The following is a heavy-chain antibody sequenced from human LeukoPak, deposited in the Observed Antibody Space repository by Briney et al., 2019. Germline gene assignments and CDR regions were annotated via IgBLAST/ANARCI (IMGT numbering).Heavy chain of an antibody. CDR2: ISGSGGST. CDR1: GFTFSSYA. D-gene: IGHD2-21*02. CDR3: AKDLFRFSLTVVVTATDSQGYAFDI. J-gene: IGHJ3*02. Sequence: GGSLRLSCAATGFTFSSYAMSWVRQAPGKGLEWVSGISGSGGSTYYADSVKGRFTISRDYSKNTLYLQMNSLKAEDTAVYYCAKDLFRFSLTVVVTATDSQGYAFDIWGQGTMVTVSS. V-gene: IGHV3-23*01.